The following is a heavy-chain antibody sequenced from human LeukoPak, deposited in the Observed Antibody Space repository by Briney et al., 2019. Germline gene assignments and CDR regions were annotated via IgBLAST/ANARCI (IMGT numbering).Heavy chain of an antibody. CDR2: ISSSSNV. V-gene: IGHV3-48*02. Sequence: GGSLRLSCAASGFTFNSYSMNWDRQAPGKVLEWISYISSSSNVYYADSVKGRFTISRDNTKNSLYLQMSSLRDDDTAVYYCARSSLLHSNAMDVWGQGTTVTVSS. CDR1: GFTFNSYS. D-gene: IGHD5-18*01. CDR3: ARSSLLHSNAMDV. J-gene: IGHJ6*02.